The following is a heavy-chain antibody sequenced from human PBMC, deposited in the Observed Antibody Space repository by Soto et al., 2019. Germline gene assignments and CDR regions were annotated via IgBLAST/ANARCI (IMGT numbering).Heavy chain of an antibody. CDR1: GGSFSGYC. D-gene: IGHD2-2*01. J-gene: IGHJ6*02. V-gene: IGHV4-34*01. CDR3: ARGPRCINTSCSNDFYHFGLDV. Sequence: SETLSLTCAVYGGSFSGYCWTWVRQAPGKGLEWIGEINHSGRTNTNPSLKSRISTSVDTSKNQFSLRLSSVTAADTAFYYCARGPRCINTSCSNDFYHFGLDVWGQGTSVTVSS. CDR2: INHSGRT.